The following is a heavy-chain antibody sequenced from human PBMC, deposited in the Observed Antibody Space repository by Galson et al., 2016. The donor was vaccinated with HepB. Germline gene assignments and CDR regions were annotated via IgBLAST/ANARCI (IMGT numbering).Heavy chain of an antibody. CDR1: GSTFSSYG. Sequence: SLRLSCAASGSTFSSYGMHWVRQAPGKGLEWVAVIWYDGSNKYYADSVKGRFTISRDNSKNTLYLQMNSLRTEDTAVYYCARDGLYCGSTSCYLDVWGQGTTVTVSS. CDR3: ARDGLYCGSTSCYLDV. V-gene: IGHV3-33*01. J-gene: IGHJ6*02. D-gene: IGHD2-2*01. CDR2: IWYDGSNK.